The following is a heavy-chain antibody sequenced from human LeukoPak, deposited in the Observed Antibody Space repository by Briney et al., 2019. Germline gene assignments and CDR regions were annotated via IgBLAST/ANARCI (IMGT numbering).Heavy chain of an antibody. J-gene: IGHJ4*02. CDR3: AKEERYFDY. CDR2: ISFSDGYT. CDR1: GFTFSSYW. Sequence: GGSLRLSCAASGFTFSSYWMSWVRQAPGKGLEWVSSISFSDGYTYYADSVKGRFTISRDNSKNTLYLQMSSLRADDTAVYYCAKEERYFDYWGQGTLVTVSS. D-gene: IGHD1-1*01. V-gene: IGHV3-23*01.